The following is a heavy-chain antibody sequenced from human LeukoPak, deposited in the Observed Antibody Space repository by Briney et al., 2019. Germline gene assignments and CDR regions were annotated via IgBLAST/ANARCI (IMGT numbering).Heavy chain of an antibody. J-gene: IGHJ4*02. CDR1: GFTFSSYS. V-gene: IGHV3-21*01. CDR2: ISSSSSYI. D-gene: IGHD3-3*01. CDR3: ARGPPRTYYDFWSGYLRRDY. Sequence: GGSLRLSCAASGFTFSSYSMNWVRQAPGKGLEWVSSISSSSSYIYYADSVKGRFTISRDNAKNSLYLQMNSLRAEDTAVYYCARGPPRTYYDFWSGYLRRDYWGQGTLVTV.